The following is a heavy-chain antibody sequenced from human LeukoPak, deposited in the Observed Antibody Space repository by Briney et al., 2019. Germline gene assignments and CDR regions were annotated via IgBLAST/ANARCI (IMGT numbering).Heavy chain of an antibody. J-gene: IGHJ4*02. CDR3: AKERGYSYGYYLIDY. D-gene: IGHD5-18*01. V-gene: IGHV3-23*01. Sequence: PGGSLRLSCAASGFTFSSYAMHWVRQAPGKGLEWGSAISGSGGNTYYADSAKGRFTISRDNSKNTLYLQVSSLRAEDTAVYYCAKERGYSYGYYLIDYWGQGTLVAVSS. CDR1: GFTFSSYA. CDR2: ISGSGGNT.